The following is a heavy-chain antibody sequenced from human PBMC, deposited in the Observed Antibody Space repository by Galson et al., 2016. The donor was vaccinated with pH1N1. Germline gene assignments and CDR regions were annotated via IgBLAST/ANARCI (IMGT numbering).Heavy chain of an antibody. CDR1: GYRFTNYW. V-gene: IGHV5-51*01. CDR3: ARQGGYNSGRGDFGAFDI. CDR2: VYPADADT. J-gene: IGHJ3*02. D-gene: IGHD6-19*01. Sequence: QSGAEVKKPGDSLKISCKGSGYRFTNYWIGWVRQMPGKGLECVGLVYPADADTRYRTSIQGQDTLSVHNYNNTAYRQWSSLKASDTAIYYCARQGGYNSGRGDFGAFDIWGQGTVVTVSS.